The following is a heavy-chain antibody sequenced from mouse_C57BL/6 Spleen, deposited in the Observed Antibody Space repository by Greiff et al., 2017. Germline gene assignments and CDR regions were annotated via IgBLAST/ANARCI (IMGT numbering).Heavy chain of an antibody. CDR2: IYPSDSET. CDR1: GYTFTSYW. J-gene: IGHJ4*01. CDR3: ARGGYCGSSSWAMDY. V-gene: IGHV1-52*01. D-gene: IGHD1-1*01. Sequence: QVQLQQPGAELVRPGSSVKLSCKASGYTFTSYWMPWVKQRPIQGLEWIGNIYPSDSETHYNQKFKDKATLTVDKSSSTAYMQLSSLTSEDSAVYYVARGGYCGSSSWAMDYWGQGTSDTVSS.